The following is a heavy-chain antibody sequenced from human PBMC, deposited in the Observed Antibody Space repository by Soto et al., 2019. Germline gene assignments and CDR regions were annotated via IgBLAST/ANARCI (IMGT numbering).Heavy chain of an antibody. J-gene: IGHJ6*02. CDR1: GDSISTYN. Sequence: QVQLQESGPGLVKPSETLSLTCTVSGDSISTYNLAWIRQPPGKGLEWIGYFRSGGGTSYNPSLKGRVAISADTSMKQFSMRLSSVTAADTAVYYWVRQGIGVLHGLVDVWGQGTTVTVSS. CDR2: FRSGGGT. D-gene: IGHD3-10*01. V-gene: IGHV4-59*08. CDR3: VRQGIGVLHGLVDV.